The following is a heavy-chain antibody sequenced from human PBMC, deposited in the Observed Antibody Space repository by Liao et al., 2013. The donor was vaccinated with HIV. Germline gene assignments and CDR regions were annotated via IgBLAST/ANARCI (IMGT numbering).Heavy chain of an antibody. V-gene: IGHV4-61*02. J-gene: IGHJ1*01. CDR1: GGSISSGSYY. D-gene: IGHD6-13*01. CDR2: IYTRGST. CDR3: ARIPTGYSSSWSEEYFQL. Sequence: QVQLQESGPGLVKPSQTLSLTCTVSGGSISSGSYYWSWIRQPAGKGLEWIGRIYTRGSTNYNPSLKSRVTISVDTSKNFFSLKLSSVTAADTAVYYCARIPTGYSSSWSEEYFQLWGQGTLVTVSS.